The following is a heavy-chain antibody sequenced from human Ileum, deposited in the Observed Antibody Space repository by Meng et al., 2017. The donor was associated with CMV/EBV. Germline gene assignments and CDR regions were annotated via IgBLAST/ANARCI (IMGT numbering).Heavy chain of an antibody. J-gene: IGHJ4*02. CDR2: TYYRSRWYN. CDR3: ARGRKSFDY. V-gene: IGHV6-1*01. CDR1: GDSVSSNSGA. Sequence: TCDISGDSVSSNSGAWNWIRQSPSGGLEWLGRTYYRSRWYNDYAGSVQSRISINPDTSKNQFSLHLNSVTPDDTAVYYCARGRKSFDYWGQGTLVTVSS.